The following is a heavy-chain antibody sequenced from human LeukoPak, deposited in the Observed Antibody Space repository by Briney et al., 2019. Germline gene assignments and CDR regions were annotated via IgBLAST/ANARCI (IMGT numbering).Heavy chain of an antibody. J-gene: IGHJ4*02. D-gene: IGHD6-19*01. CDR3: ARGSLIAVAGNRECPRYFDY. CDR2: INHSGST. V-gene: IGHV4-39*07. Sequence: PSETLSLTCTVSGGSISSGGYYWSWIRQPPGKGLEWIGEINHSGSTNYNPSLKSRVTISVDTSKNQFSLKLSSVTAADTAVYYCARGSLIAVAGNRECPRYFDYWGQGTLVTVSS. CDR1: GGSISSGGYY.